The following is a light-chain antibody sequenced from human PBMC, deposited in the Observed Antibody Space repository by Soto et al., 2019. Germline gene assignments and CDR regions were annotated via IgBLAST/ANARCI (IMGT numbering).Light chain of an antibody. CDR2: EVS. J-gene: IGLJ1*01. CDR3: ASYTTSSALHV. V-gene: IGLV2-14*01. CDR1: SSDIGGYNY. Sequence: QSALTQPASVSGSPGQSITISCTGTSSDIGGYNYVSWYQQHPGKAPKVMIYEVSNRPSGVSNRFSGSKSGNTASLTISGLQAEDEADYYCASYTTSSALHVFGTGTKLT.